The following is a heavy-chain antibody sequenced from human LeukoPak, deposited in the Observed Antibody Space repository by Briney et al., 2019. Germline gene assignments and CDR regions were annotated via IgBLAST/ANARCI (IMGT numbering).Heavy chain of an antibody. V-gene: IGHV4-39*01. CDR3: ARNRYYYGSGTYGVPNWFDP. CDR2: IYYSGST. D-gene: IGHD3-10*01. Sequence: SETLSLTCTVSGGSISSSSYYWGWIRQPPGTGLEWIGSIYYSGSTYYNPSLKSRVTISVDTSKNQFSLKLSSVTAADTAVYYCARNRYYYGSGTYGVPNWFDPWGQGTLVTVSS. CDR1: GGSISSSSYY. J-gene: IGHJ5*02.